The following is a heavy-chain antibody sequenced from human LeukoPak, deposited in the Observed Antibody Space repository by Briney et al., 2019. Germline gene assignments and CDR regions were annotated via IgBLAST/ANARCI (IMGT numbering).Heavy chain of an antibody. CDR2: INPNSGGT. V-gene: IGHV1-2*02. D-gene: IGHD2-2*01. CDR1: GYTFTGYY. CDR3: AREDIVVVPAAGRYNWFDP. J-gene: IGHJ5*02. Sequence: ASVKVSCKASGYTFTGYYMHWVRQAPGQGLEWMGWINPNSGGTNYAQKFQGRVTMTRDTSISTAYMELSRLRSDDTAVYYCAREDIVVVPAAGRYNWFDPWGQGTLVTVSS.